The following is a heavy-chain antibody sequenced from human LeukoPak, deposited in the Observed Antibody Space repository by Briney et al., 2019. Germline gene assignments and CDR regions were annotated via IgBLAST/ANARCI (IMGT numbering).Heavy chain of an antibody. CDR2: MNPNSGNT. V-gene: IGHV1-8*01. Sequence: ASVKVFCKASGYTFTSYDINWVRQATGQGLEWMGWMNPNSGNTGYAQKFQGRVTMTRNTSISTAYMELSSLRSEDTAVYYCARSKGARFRELLNYWGQGTLVTVSS. J-gene: IGHJ4*02. CDR1: GYTFTSYD. CDR3: ARSKGARFRELLNY. D-gene: IGHD3-10*01.